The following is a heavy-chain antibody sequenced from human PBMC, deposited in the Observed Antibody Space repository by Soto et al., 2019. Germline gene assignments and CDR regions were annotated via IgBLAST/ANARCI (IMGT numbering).Heavy chain of an antibody. D-gene: IGHD2-2*01. CDR1: GYTFTGYY. J-gene: IGHJ3*02. Sequence: ASVTVSCKASGYTFTGYYTHWVRQAPGQGLEWMGWINPNSGGTNYAQKFQGWVTMTRDTSISTAYMELSRLRSDDTAVYYCATQVQGRCSSTSCSKEDAFDIWGQGTMVTVSS. V-gene: IGHV1-2*04. CDR3: ATQVQGRCSSTSCSKEDAFDI. CDR2: INPNSGGT.